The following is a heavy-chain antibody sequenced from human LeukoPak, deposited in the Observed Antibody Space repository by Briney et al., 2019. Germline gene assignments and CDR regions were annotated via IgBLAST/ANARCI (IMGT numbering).Heavy chain of an antibody. CDR1: GYTFTGYY. V-gene: IGHV1-2*02. D-gene: IGHD2-15*01. CDR2: INPNSGGT. J-gene: IGHJ1*01. Sequence: ASVKVSCKATGYTFTGYYMHWVRQAPGQGLEWMGWINPNSGGTNYAQKFQGRVTMTRDTSISTAYMELSRLRSDDTAVYYCARDYCSGGSCYSNFQHWGQGTLVTVSS. CDR3: ARDYCSGGSCYSNFQH.